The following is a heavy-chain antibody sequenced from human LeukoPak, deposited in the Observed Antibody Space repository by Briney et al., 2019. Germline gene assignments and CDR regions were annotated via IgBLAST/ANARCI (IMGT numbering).Heavy chain of an antibody. CDR2: ISRTGST. Sequence: PSETLSLICTVSGGSISAHYWSWIRQSAGKGLEWIGRISRTGSTNYNPSLKSRVTMSVDTSKNRFSLKLTSVTAADTAVYYCAREAIFGVVPEYYFDSWGRGTLVTVSS. V-gene: IGHV4-4*07. CDR3: AREAIFGVVPEYYFDS. CDR1: GGSISAHY. J-gene: IGHJ4*02. D-gene: IGHD3-3*01.